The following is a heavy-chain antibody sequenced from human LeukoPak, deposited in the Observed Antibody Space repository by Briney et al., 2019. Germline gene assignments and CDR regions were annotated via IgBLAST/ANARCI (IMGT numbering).Heavy chain of an antibody. CDR2: IYYSGST. J-gene: IGHJ5*02. Sequence: PSQTLSLTCTVSGGSISSGGYYWSWIRQHPGKGLEWIGYIYYSGSTYYNPSLKSRVTISVDTSKNQFSLKLSSVTAADTAVYYCARAPEYYDFWSGYHPRHWFVPWGQGTLVTVSS. V-gene: IGHV4-31*03. D-gene: IGHD3-3*01. CDR1: GGSISSGGYY. CDR3: ARAPEYYDFWSGYHPRHWFVP.